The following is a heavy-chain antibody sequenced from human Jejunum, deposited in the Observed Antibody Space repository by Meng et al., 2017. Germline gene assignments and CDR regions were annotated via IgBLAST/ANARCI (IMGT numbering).Heavy chain of an antibody. J-gene: IGHJ6*02. V-gene: IGHV4-59*01. CDR2: IHYRGEN. Sequence: SETLSLTCTVSGASIGSDYWSWIRQPPGKGLEWIGYIHYRGENKYNPSLKSRVTTSVDTSKNQLSLQLSSVTAADTAVYYCARDNWEKKSENWYFYGMDVWGQGTTVTVSS. CDR1: GASIGSDY. D-gene: IGHD1-26*01. CDR3: ARDNWEKKSENWYFYGMDV.